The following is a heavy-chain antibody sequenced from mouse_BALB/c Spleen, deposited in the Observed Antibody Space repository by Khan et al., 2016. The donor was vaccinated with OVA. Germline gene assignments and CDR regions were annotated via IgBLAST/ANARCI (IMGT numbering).Heavy chain of an antibody. CDR2: ISEGGLFT. V-gene: IGHV5-4*02. D-gene: IGHD2-14*01. Sequence: EVQLVESGGGLVKPGGSLKLSCAASGFTFSDYYMYWVRQTPERRLEWVATISEGGLFTYYPDSVKGRITISRDNAKNILYLQMTSLKSEDTAMYCCATAYYGYAERVASWGQGTLVTVSA. J-gene: IGHJ3*01. CDR3: ATAYYGYAERVAS. CDR1: GFTFSDYY.